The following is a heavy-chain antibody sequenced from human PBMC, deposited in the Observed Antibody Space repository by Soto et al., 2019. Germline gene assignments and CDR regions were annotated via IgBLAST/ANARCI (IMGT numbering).Heavy chain of an antibody. D-gene: IGHD2-15*01. V-gene: IGHV3-23*01. CDR2: ISGGGVRT. CDR1: GITFSSYS. J-gene: IGHJ5*02. CDR3: AGAPGQTGYCSGGCDRFSGWFDP. Sequence: GGSLRLSCAASGITFSSYSMNWVRQAPGKGQEWVSAISGGGVRTYYADSVKGRFTISRDNSKNMVYLQMNSLRAEDTAVYDCAGAPGQTGYCSGGCDRFSGWFDPCGQGTLVT.